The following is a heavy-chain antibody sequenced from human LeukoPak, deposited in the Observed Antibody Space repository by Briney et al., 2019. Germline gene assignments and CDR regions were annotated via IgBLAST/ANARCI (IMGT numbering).Heavy chain of an antibody. CDR1: GGTFSSYA. V-gene: IGHV1-69*05. D-gene: IGHD6-19*01. J-gene: IGHJ3*02. Sequence: VASVKVSCKASGGTFSSYAISWVRRAPGQGLEWMGGIIPIFGTANYAQKFQGRVTITTDESTSTAYMELSSLRSEDTAVYYCARGDSSGWYGDDAFDIWGQGTMVTVSS. CDR2: IIPIFGTA. CDR3: ARGDSSGWYGDDAFDI.